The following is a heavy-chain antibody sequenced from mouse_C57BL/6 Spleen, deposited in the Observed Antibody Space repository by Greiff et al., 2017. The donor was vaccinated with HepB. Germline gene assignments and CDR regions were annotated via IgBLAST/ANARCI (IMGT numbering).Heavy chain of an antibody. Sequence: EVKVVESGGGLVKPGGSLKLSCAASGFTFSSYAMSWVRQTPEKRLEWVATISDGGSYTYYPDNVKGRFTISRDNAKNNLYLQMSHLKSEDTAMYYCARDHGYFFYYAMDYWGQGTSVTVSS. D-gene: IGHD2-3*01. CDR3: ARDHGYFFYYAMDY. CDR1: GFTFSSYA. V-gene: IGHV5-4*01. J-gene: IGHJ4*01. CDR2: ISDGGSYT.